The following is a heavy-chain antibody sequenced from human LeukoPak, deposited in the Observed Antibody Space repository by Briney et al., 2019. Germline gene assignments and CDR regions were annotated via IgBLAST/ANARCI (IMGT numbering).Heavy chain of an antibody. D-gene: IGHD6-25*01. CDR3: ARGRPGDYFDY. J-gene: IGHJ4*02. V-gene: IGHV1-2*02. Sequence: ASVKVSCKASGYTFTGYFMHWVRQAPGQGLEWMGWINPNSGGTSYLQNFQGRVTMTRATSISTAYMDLSRLRSDDTAVYYCARGRPGDYFDYWGQGTLVTVSS. CDR1: GYTFTGYF. CDR2: INPNSGGT.